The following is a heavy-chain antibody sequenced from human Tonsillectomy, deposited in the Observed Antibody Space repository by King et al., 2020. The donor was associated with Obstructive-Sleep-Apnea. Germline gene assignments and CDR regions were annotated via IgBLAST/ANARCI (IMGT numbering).Heavy chain of an antibody. CDR1: GGSISSSSYY. CDR2: IYYSGST. Sequence: QLQESGPGLVKPSETLSLTCTVSGGSISSSSYYWGWIRQPPGKGLEWIGSIYYSGSTYYNPSLKSRVTISVDTSKNQFSLKLSSVTAADTAVYYCASGYCSSGGPPPQTYSYYGMDVWGQGTTVTVSS. CDR3: ASGYCSSGGPPPQTYSYYGMDV. V-gene: IGHV4-39*07. D-gene: IGHD2-2*01. J-gene: IGHJ6*02.